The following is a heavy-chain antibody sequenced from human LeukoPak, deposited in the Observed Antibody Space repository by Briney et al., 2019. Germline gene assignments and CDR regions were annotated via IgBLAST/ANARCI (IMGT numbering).Heavy chain of an antibody. V-gene: IGHV5-51*01. CDR2: IYPGYSDT. D-gene: IGHD6-6*01. Sequence: GEPLKISCKSSGYTFSNYWIGWVRQMPGKGLEWMGSIYPGYSDTRYSPSFEGQVSISADKSITTAYLQWSSLKVSDTAMYYCARVPYSISSMDYWGQGSLVTVSS. CDR3: ARVPYSISSMDY. CDR1: GYTFSNYW. J-gene: IGHJ4*02.